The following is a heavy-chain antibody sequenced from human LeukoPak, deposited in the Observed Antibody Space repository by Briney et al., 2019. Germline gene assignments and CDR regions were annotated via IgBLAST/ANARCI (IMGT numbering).Heavy chain of an antibody. CDR2: INPKSGGT. CDR3: ARNLWFGESSDAFDM. D-gene: IGHD3-10*01. J-gene: IGHJ3*02. CDR1: RYTFTGHY. V-gene: IGHV1-2*02. Sequence: ASVKVSCKASRYTFTGHYMHWVRQAPGQGLEWMGWINPKSGGTNYAQKFQGRVTMTRDTSISTAYMDMSSLRSDDTAVYYCARNLWFGESSDAFDMWGQGTMVTVSS.